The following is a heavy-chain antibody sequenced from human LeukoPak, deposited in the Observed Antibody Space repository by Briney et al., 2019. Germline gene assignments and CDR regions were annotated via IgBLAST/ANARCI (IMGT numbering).Heavy chain of an antibody. Sequence: KTSETLSLTCTVSGASVSSGRYYWSWIRQPPGKELEWISYISSNSKYTKYADSVKGRFTISRDNAKKSLYLQMNSLRAEDTAVYYCARDNGNKYYFDYWGQGTLVTVSS. CDR2: ISSNSKYT. CDR1: GASVSSGRYY. D-gene: IGHD2-8*01. J-gene: IGHJ4*02. V-gene: IGHV3-11*05. CDR3: ARDNGNKYYFDY.